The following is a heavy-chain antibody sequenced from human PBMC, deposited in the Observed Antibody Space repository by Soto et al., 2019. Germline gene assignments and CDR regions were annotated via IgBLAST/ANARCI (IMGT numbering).Heavy chain of an antibody. Sequence: EVQLVESGGGLVQPGGSLRLSCAASGFTFSNFWMSWVRQAPGKGLEWVANTKQDGSEKYYVDSVKGRFTISRDNAKNSLYLQMNTLRVEDTAVYYCARGIVQGSGWGYWGQGTLVTVSS. V-gene: IGHV3-7*03. J-gene: IGHJ4*02. CDR3: ARGIVQGSGWGY. D-gene: IGHD6-19*01. CDR1: GFTFSNFW. CDR2: TKQDGSEK.